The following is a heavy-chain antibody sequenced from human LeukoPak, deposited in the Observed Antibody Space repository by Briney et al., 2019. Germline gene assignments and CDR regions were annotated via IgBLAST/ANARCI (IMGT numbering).Heavy chain of an antibody. D-gene: IGHD3-10*01. CDR1: GGPISSSSYY. CDR3: ARHGRITSDPGGLNYFDY. V-gene: IGHV4-39*01. CDR2: IYYSGST. J-gene: IGHJ4*02. Sequence: SETLSLTCTVSGGPISSSSYYWGWIRQPPGKGLEWIGSIYYSGSTYYNPSLKSRVTISVDTSKNQFPLKLSSVTAADTAVYYCARHGRITSDPGGLNYFDYWGQGTLVTVSS.